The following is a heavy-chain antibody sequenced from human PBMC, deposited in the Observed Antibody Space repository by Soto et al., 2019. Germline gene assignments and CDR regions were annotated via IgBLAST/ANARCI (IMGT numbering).Heavy chain of an antibody. CDR1: GYIFTVYY. CDR2: INPNSGGP. Sequence: QVQLVQSGAEVKKPGASVKVSCKASGYIFTVYYMHWVRQAPGQGLEWMGWINPNSGGPNYAQKLQGRVTMTRDTSIRTAYMELSRLRSDDTAVYYCARQGSGSNWLDPWGQGTLVTVSS. D-gene: IGHD3-10*01. J-gene: IGHJ5*02. CDR3: ARQGSGSNWLDP. V-gene: IGHV1-2*02.